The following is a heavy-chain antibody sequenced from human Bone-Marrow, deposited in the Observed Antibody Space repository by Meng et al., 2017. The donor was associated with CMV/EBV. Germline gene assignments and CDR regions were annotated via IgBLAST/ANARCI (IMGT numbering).Heavy chain of an antibody. CDR2: ISYTGSS. D-gene: IGHD3-3*01. CDR3: ASFNREWGYFQH. CDR1: GGSISSDDYY. Sequence: TVSGGSISSDDYYWSWIRQPPGKDLEWIGYISYTGSSSYNPSLMSRVTISEDTSKNQFSLRLSSVTAADTAVYYCASFNREWGYFQHWGQGTLVTVSS. J-gene: IGHJ1*01. V-gene: IGHV4-30-4*08.